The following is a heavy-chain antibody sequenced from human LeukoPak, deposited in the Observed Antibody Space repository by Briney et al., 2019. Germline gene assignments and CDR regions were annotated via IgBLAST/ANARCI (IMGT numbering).Heavy chain of an antibody. J-gene: IGHJ3*02. CDR2: IYPGDSDT. CDR3: ACNLFSSSWSPFDAFDI. Sequence: GESLKISCKGSGYSFTSYWIGWVRQMPGKGLEWMGIIYPGDSDTRYSPSFQGQVTISADKSISTAYLQWSSLKASDTAMYYCACNLFSSSWSPFDAFDIWGQGTMVTVSS. D-gene: IGHD6-13*01. V-gene: IGHV5-51*01. CDR1: GYSFTSYW.